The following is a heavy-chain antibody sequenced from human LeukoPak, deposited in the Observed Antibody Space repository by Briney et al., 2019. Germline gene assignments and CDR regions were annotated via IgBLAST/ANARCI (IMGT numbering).Heavy chain of an antibody. CDR1: GYTFTSYG. CDR3: ARADFLGSGSPPGRMDV. D-gene: IGHD3-10*01. V-gene: IGHV1-18*01. Sequence: GASVKVSCKASGYTFTSYGISWVRQAPGQGLEWMGWISAYNGNTNYAQNLQGRVTMTTDTSTSTAYMELRSLRSDDTAVYYCARADFLGSGSPPGRMDVWGQGTTVTVSS. J-gene: IGHJ6*01. CDR2: ISAYNGNT.